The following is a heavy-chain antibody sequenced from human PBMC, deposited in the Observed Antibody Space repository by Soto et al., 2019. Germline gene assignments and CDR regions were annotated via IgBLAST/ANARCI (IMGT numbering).Heavy chain of an antibody. V-gene: IGHV3-33*01. CDR3: ARTYCINGVCYIPPPPHYYHYGMDV. Sequence: QPGGSLRLSCAASGFTFGTYGMHWIRQAPGKGLEWVAIIWFDGTNKYYADSVKGRFTISRDNSKNTLYLQMNSLRAEDTALYYCARTYCINGVCYIPPPPHYYHYGMDVWGQGTTVTVSS. CDR1: GFTFGTYG. CDR2: IWFDGTNK. J-gene: IGHJ6*02. D-gene: IGHD2-8*01.